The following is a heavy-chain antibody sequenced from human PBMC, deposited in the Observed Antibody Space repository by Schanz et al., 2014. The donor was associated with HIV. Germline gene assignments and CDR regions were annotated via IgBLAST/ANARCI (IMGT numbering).Heavy chain of an antibody. D-gene: IGHD5-12*01. V-gene: IGHV1-69*18. CDR2: IIPIFATA. CDR3: ASDPPQNGYNSLDY. Sequence: QVQLVQSGAEVKKPGSSVKVSCKASGGSFSSYAINWVRQAPGQGLEWMGTIIPIFATADSAQKFQGRLTITADESASTAYMELSGLTSGDTAVYYCASDPPQNGYNSLDYWGQGTLVTVSS. J-gene: IGHJ4*02. CDR1: GGSFSSYA.